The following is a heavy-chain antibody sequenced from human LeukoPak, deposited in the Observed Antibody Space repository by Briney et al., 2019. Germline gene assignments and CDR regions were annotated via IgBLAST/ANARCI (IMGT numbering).Heavy chain of an antibody. CDR1: GFTFSSYA. CDR3: AKAIRIQLWSYFDY. D-gene: IGHD5-18*01. J-gene: IGHJ4*02. V-gene: IGHV3-23*01. CDR2: ISGSGGST. Sequence: GGSLRLSCAASGFTFSSYAMSWVRQAPGKGLEWVSAISGSGGSTYYADSVKGRFTISGDNSKNTLYLQMNSLRAEDTAVYYCAKAIRIQLWSYFDYWGQGTLVTVSS.